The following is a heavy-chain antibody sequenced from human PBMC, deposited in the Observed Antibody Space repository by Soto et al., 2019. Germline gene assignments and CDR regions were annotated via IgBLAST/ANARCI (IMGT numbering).Heavy chain of an antibody. CDR3: ARARIAAAGTPYYYGMDV. J-gene: IGHJ6*02. CDR2: INAGNGNT. V-gene: IGHV1-3*01. D-gene: IGHD6-13*01. CDR1: GYTFTSYA. Sequence: ASVKVSCKASGYTFTSYAMHLVRQAPGQRLEWMGWINAGNGNTKYSQKFQGRVTITTDTSTSTAYMELRSLRSDDTAVYYCARARIAAAGTPYYYGMDVWGQGTTVTVSS.